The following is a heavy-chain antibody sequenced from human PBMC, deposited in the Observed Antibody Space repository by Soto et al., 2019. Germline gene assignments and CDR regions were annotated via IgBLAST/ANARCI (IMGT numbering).Heavy chain of an antibody. CDR2: ISGSGGST. CDR1: GFTFSSYA. D-gene: IGHD3-22*01. Sequence: PGGSLRLSCAASGFTFSSYAMSWVRQAPGKGLEWVSAISGSGGSTYYADSVKGRFAISRDNSKNTLYLQMNSLRAEDTAVYYCAKSYYYDSSGHGDAFDIWGQGTMVTVSS. V-gene: IGHV3-23*01. J-gene: IGHJ3*02. CDR3: AKSYYYDSSGHGDAFDI.